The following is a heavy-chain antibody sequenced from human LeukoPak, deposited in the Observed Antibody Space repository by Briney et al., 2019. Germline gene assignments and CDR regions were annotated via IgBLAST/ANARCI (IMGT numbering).Heavy chain of an antibody. CDR3: AKDQSSWSSVSDY. D-gene: IGHD6-13*01. J-gene: IGHJ4*02. CDR1: GFTFSSYA. Sequence: AGGSLRLSCAASGFTFSSYAMHWVRQAPGKGLEWVAFIRYDGSEKYYADSVEGRFTISRDNSKNMAYLQMNSLRDEDTAVYYCAKDQSSWSSVSDYWGQGILVIVSS. V-gene: IGHV3-30*02. CDR2: IRYDGSEK.